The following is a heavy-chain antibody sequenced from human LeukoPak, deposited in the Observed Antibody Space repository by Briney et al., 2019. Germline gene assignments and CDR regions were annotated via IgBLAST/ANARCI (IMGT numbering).Heavy chain of an antibody. CDR1: GFTFSSYS. D-gene: IGHD6-19*01. V-gene: IGHV3-21*01. CDR2: ISSSSSYI. J-gene: IGHJ3*02. Sequence: GGPLRPSCAASGFTFSSYSMNWVRQPPGKGLEWVSSISSSSSYIYYADSVKGRFTISRDNAKNSLYLQMNSLRAEDTAVYYCARGPLAVAGAFDIWGQGTMATVSS. CDR3: ARGPLAVAGAFDI.